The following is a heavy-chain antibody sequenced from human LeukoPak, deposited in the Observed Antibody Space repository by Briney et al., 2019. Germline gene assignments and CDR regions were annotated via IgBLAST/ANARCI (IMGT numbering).Heavy chain of an antibody. CDR1: GFIFSSYA. Sequence: GRSLRLSCAASGFIFSSYAMHWVRQAPGKGLEWVAAIWYDGSNDYYGDSVTGRFTISRDNSKNTLFLQMNSLRTEDTAVYYCAREVDCSGGSCYRGAFDIWGQGTMVTVAS. J-gene: IGHJ3*02. CDR2: IWYDGSND. V-gene: IGHV3-33*01. CDR3: AREVDCSGGSCYRGAFDI. D-gene: IGHD2-15*01.